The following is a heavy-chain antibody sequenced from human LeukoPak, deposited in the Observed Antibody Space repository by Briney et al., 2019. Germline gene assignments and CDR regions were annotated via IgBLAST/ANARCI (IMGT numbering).Heavy chain of an antibody. CDR3: GRDQRALNNIWSGALFDY. D-gene: IGHD3-3*01. J-gene: IGHJ4*02. CDR2: IHPSDGTT. V-gene: IGHV1-46*01. CDR1: GYTFTLYY. Sequence: ASVKVSCKASGYTFTLYYMHWVRQAPGQGLEWMGIIHPSDGTTTYAQKFQGRLTITRDTSTSTVYMELSTLRSEDTAVYYCGRDQRALNNIWSGALFDYWGQGSLVTVSS.